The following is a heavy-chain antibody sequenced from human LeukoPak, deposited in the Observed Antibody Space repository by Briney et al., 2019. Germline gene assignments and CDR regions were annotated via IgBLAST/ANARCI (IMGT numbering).Heavy chain of an antibody. CDR1: GGSISSYY. D-gene: IGHD1-20*01. CDR2: IYYSGST. CDR3: ARGHNWYSDY. J-gene: IGHJ4*02. V-gene: IGHV4-59*12. Sequence: KPSETLSLTCTVSGGSISSYYWSWIRQPPGKGLEWIGYIYYSGSTNYNPSLKSRVTISVDRSKNQFSLKLSSVTAADTAVYYCARGHNWYSDYWGQGTLVTVSS.